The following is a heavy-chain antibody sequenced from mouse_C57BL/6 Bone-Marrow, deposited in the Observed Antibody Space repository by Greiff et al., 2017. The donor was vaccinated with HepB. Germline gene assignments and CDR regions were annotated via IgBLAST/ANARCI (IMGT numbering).Heavy chain of an antibody. CDR1: GYTFTSYW. CDR3: AREGFAY. J-gene: IGHJ3*01. Sequence: QVQLQQPGAELVMPGASVKLSCKASGYTFTSYWMHWVKQRPGQGLEWIGEIDPSDSYTYYNQKFKGKSTLTVDKSSSPAYMQLSSLTSEDSAVYYCAREGFAYWGQGTLVTVSA. V-gene: IGHV1-69*01. CDR2: IDPSDSYT.